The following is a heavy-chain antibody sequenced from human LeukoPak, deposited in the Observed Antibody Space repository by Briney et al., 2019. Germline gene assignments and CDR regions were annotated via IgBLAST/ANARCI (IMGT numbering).Heavy chain of an antibody. CDR1: GGTFSSYA. V-gene: IGHV1-24*01. CDR2: FDPEDGET. J-gene: IGHJ3*02. CDR3: ATDRWELGYFDI. Sequence: GASVKVSCKASGGTFSSYAISWVRQAPGKGLEWMGGFDPEDGETIYAQKFQGRVTMTEDTSTDTAYMELSSLRSEDTAVYYCATDRWELGYFDIWGQGTMVTVSS. D-gene: IGHD1-26*01.